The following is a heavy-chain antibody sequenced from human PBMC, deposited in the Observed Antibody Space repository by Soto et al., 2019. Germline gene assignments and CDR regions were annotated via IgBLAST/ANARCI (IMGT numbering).Heavy chain of an antibody. CDR2: IKCSGGET. V-gene: IGHV1-46*03. J-gene: IGHJ4*02. CDR1: GYTFTNYY. Sequence: QVQLVQSGAEVKKPGASVKVSCKPSGYTFTNYYMHWVRQAPGQGLEWMGIIKCSGGETTYAQRFLGRVTMTRDTSTSNVYMEVSSLRSEDTAVYYCARGGDVVLVTAQLAHWGQGTLVTVSS. D-gene: IGHD2-21*02. CDR3: ARGGDVVLVTAQLAH.